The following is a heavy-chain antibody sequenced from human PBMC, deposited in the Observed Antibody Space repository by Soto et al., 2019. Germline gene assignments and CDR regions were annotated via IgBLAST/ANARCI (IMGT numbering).Heavy chain of an antibody. CDR3: ARASDSSWEQYFQH. Sequence: EVQLVESGGGLVQPGGSLRLSCAASGFTFSSYWMSWVRQAPGKGLEWVANIKQDGSEKYYVDSVKGRFTISRDNAKNSLYLQMNSLRAEDTAVYYCARASDSSWEQYFQHWGLGTLVTVSS. D-gene: IGHD6-13*01. J-gene: IGHJ1*01. V-gene: IGHV3-7*04. CDR2: IKQDGSEK. CDR1: GFTFSSYW.